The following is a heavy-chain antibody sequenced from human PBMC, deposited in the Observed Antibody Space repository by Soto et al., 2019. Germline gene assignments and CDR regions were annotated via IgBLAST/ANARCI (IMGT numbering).Heavy chain of an antibody. D-gene: IGHD6-6*01. Sequence: GASVKVSCKASGGTFSSYAISWVRQAPGQGLEWTGGIIPIFGTANYAQKFQGRVTITADESTSTAYMELSSLRSEDTAVYYCAREGGADGTYSSSTLDYWGQGTLVTVSS. V-gene: IGHV1-69*13. CDR2: IIPIFGTA. CDR3: AREGGADGTYSSSTLDY. CDR1: GGTFSSYA. J-gene: IGHJ4*02.